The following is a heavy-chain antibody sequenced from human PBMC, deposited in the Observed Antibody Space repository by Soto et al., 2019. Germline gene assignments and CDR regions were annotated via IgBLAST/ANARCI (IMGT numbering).Heavy chain of an antibody. Sequence: SETLSLTCTVSGGSISSYYWSWIRQPPGKGLEWIGYIYYSGSTNYNPSLKSRVTISVDTSKNQFSLKLSSVTAADTAVYFCAKSSGRALAGTPLDSWGQGTPVTVSS. V-gene: IGHV4-59*01. CDR2: IYYSGST. J-gene: IGHJ4*02. CDR3: AKSSGRALAGTPLDS. D-gene: IGHD6-19*01. CDR1: GGSISSYY.